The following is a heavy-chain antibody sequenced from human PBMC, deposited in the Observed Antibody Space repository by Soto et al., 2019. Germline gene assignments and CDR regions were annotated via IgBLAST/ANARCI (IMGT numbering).Heavy chain of an antibody. V-gene: IGHV3-23*01. Sequence: GSLRLSCAASGFIFTNHAMNWVRQAPGKGLEWVSTISGVADSTYYADSVKGRFTISRDNSKNTVSLQMNSPRADDTAIYYCARAGIGYCSSTSCLYHFDYWGQGTVVTVSS. D-gene: IGHD2-2*03. CDR1: GFIFTNHA. CDR3: ARAGIGYCSSTSCLYHFDY. J-gene: IGHJ4*02. CDR2: ISGVADST.